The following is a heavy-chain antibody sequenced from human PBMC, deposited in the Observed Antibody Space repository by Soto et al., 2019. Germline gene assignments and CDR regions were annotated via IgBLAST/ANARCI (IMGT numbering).Heavy chain of an antibody. V-gene: IGHV3-23*01. J-gene: IGHJ6*02. CDR3: AKSLDDILTGYLWIDYYGMDV. D-gene: IGHD3-9*01. CDR2: ISGSGGST. CDR1: GFTFSSYA. Sequence: PGGSLRLSCAASGFTFSSYAMSWVRQAPGKGLEWVSAISGSGGSTYYADSVKGRFTISRDNSKNTLYLQMNSLRAEDTAVYYCAKSLDDILTGYLWIDYYGMDVCGQGTTVTVSS.